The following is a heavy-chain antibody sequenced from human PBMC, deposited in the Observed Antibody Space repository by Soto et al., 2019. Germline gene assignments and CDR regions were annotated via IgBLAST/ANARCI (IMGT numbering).Heavy chain of an antibody. Sequence: ASVKVSCKASGYTFTSYDINWVRQATGQGLEWMGWMNPNSGNTGYAQKFQGRVTMTRNTSISTAYMELSSLRSEDTAVYYCAILQWDYYDSSGYLDAFDIWGQGTMVTVXS. V-gene: IGHV1-8*01. CDR2: MNPNSGNT. D-gene: IGHD3-22*01. CDR3: AILQWDYYDSSGYLDAFDI. CDR1: GYTFTSYD. J-gene: IGHJ3*02.